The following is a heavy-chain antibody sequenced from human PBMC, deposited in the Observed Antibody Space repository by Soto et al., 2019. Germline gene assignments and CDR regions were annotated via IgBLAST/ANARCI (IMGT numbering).Heavy chain of an antibody. D-gene: IGHD5-12*01. CDR1: SGSISTYY. J-gene: IGHJ4*02. Sequence: SETLSLTCTVSSGSISTYYWTWIRQPPGKGLEWIGYIYYSGTTSYNPSLKSRVTISVDTSKNQFSLKLTSVTAADTAVYYCARVIGYRGLEAIGYWGQGTLVTVS. CDR2: IYYSGTT. V-gene: IGHV4-59*08. CDR3: ARVIGYRGLEAIGY.